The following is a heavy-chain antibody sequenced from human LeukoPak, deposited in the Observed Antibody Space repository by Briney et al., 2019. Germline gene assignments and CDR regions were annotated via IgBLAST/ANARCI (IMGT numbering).Heavy chain of an antibody. CDR2: IYTSGST. V-gene: IGHV4-4*07. Sequence: PSETLSLTCTVSGGSISSYYWSWIRQPAGKGLEWIGRIYTSGSTNYNPPPKSRVTMSVDTSKNQFSLKLSSVTAADTAVYHCARAYSGGELLDAFDIWGQGTMVTVSS. CDR1: GGSISSYY. J-gene: IGHJ3*02. D-gene: IGHD1-26*01. CDR3: ARAYSGGELLDAFDI.